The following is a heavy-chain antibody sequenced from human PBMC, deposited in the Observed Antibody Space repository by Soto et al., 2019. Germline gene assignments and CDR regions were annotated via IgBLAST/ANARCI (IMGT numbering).Heavy chain of an antibody. CDR2: IYKTTTT. CDR1: GDSISTVDYF. J-gene: IGHJ5*01. CDR3: ARGRYCLTGRCFPNWFDS. Sequence: PSDTLSLTSSVSGDSISTVDYFWAWIRQPPGQALEYIGYIYKTTTTYYNPSFESRVAISLDTSKSQFSLNVTSVAAADTAVYFWARGRYCLTGRCFPNWFDSWGQGTLVTVSS. V-gene: IGHV4-30-4*02. D-gene: IGHD2-15*01.